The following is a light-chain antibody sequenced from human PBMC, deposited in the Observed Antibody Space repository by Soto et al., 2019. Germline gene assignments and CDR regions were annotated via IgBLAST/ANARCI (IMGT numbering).Light chain of an antibody. V-gene: IGKV1-13*02. J-gene: IGKJ5*01. CDR3: PQFNTYPIT. CDR1: QDIRGA. Sequence: AIQLTQSPSSLSASVGDRVTITCRASQDIRGALAWYQQKPGKPPKLLIFDVSSLQSGVPSRFSGSGSGTDFTLTISSLQPEDFATYYCPQFNTYPITFGRGTRLEIK. CDR2: DVS.